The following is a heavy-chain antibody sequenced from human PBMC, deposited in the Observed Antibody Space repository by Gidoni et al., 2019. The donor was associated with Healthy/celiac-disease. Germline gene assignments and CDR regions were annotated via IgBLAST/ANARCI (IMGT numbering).Heavy chain of an antibody. CDR3: ARLGYDSSGYYPGYFDY. CDR1: GYSISSGYY. D-gene: IGHD3-22*01. Sequence: QVQLQESGPGLVKPSETLSLTCAVSGYSISSGYYWGWIRQPPGKGLEWIGSIYHSGSTYYNPSLKSRVTISVDTSKNQVSLKLSSVTAADTAVYYCARLGYDSSGYYPGYFDYWGQGTLVTVSS. CDR2: IYHSGST. V-gene: IGHV4-38-2*01. J-gene: IGHJ4*02.